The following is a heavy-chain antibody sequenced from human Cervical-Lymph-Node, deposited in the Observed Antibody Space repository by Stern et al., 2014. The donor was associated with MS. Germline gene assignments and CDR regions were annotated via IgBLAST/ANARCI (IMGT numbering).Heavy chain of an antibody. CDR2: IWYDGRKR. D-gene: IGHD4-23*01. CDR1: GFTFSSSG. V-gene: IGHV3-33*01. Sequence: VQLVESGGGVVQPGRPLRLSCAASGFTFSSSGMHWVRQAPGKGLEWLAIIWYDGRKRYYADSVKGRFTIFRDNSKNTLYLQMNSLRAEDTAVYYCAREGGNTAEYFQHWGQGTLVTVSS. CDR3: AREGGNTAEYFQH. J-gene: IGHJ1*01.